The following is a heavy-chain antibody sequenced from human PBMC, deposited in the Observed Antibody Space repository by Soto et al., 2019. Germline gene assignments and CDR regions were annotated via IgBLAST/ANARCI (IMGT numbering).Heavy chain of an antibody. D-gene: IGHD5-12*01. CDR3: AREKGYISGPKNFDY. CDR2: IYDSGSS. J-gene: IGHJ4*02. CDR1: GASISSGDYF. Sequence: SETLSLTCTVSGASISSGDYFWSWIRQSPGKGLEWVGYIYDSGSSHYNPSLQSRVTMSVDTSKNQFSLKLSSVTAADTAVYYCAREKGYISGPKNFDYWGQGTLVTVSS. V-gene: IGHV4-30-4*01.